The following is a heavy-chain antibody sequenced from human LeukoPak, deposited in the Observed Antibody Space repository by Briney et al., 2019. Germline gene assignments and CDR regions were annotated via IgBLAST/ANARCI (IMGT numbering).Heavy chain of an antibody. V-gene: IGHV4-61*02. CDR2: IYTSGST. D-gene: IGHD3-22*01. CDR1: GGSISSGSYY. J-gene: IGHJ4*02. Sequence: SQTLSLTCTVSGGSISSGSYYWSWIRQPAGKGLEWIGRIYTSGSTNYNPSLKSRVTISVDTSKNQFSLKLSSVTAADTAVYYCATTYYYDSSRLYYWGQGTLVTVSS. CDR3: ATTYYYDSSRLYY.